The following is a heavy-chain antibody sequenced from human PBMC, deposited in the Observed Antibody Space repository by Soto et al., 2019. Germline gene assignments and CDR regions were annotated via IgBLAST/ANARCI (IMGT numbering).Heavy chain of an antibody. D-gene: IGHD1-20*01. J-gene: IGHJ5*01. Sequence: TGGSLRLSCSASGLTFSSYAMHWVRQAPGKGLEYVSAISSNGGSTYYADSVKGRFTISRDNSKNTLYLQMSSLRAEDTAVYYCVKSSFVYNWERGKCFDSWGPGTLVTVS. CDR1: GLTFSSYA. CDR2: ISSNGGST. CDR3: VKSSFVYNWERGKCFDS. V-gene: IGHV3-64D*06.